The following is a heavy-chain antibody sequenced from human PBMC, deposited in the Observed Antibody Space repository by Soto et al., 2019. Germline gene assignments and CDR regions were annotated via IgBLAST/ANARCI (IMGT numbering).Heavy chain of an antibody. D-gene: IGHD6-13*01. Sequence: AGGSLRLSCAASGITFSTYAMSWVRQAPGEGLEWVSAISGSGGSTYYADSVKGRFTISRDKSKNTLYLQMNSLGAEDTALYYCAKSFSSNWYDYFDYWGQGSLVTVSS. CDR2: ISGSGGST. CDR1: GITFSTYA. V-gene: IGHV3-23*01. CDR3: AKSFSSNWYDYFDY. J-gene: IGHJ4*02.